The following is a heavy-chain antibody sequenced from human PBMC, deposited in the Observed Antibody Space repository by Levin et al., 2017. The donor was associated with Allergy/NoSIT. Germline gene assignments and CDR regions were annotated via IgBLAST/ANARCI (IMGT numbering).Heavy chain of an antibody. CDR1: GFTFRTYW. V-gene: IGHV3-7*01. Sequence: PGGSLRLFCEASGFTFRTYWMTWVRQAPGKGLEWVAYIKEDGREKYYVDSVKGRFTISRDNAKNSLYLQMSSLRAEDMAVYYCARLLSGFDYGDSLDYWGQGTLVTVSS. CDR2: IKEDGREK. J-gene: IGHJ4*02. D-gene: IGHD5-12*01. CDR3: ARLLSGFDYGDSLDY.